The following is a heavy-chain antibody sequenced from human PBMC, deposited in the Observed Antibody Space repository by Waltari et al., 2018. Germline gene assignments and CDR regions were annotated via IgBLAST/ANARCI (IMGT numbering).Heavy chain of an antibody. CDR2: CDPEDGET. CDR1: GYTLTELS. CDR3: ATHRPRLLWFGELSSGGMDV. V-gene: IGHV1-24*01. J-gene: IGHJ6*02. D-gene: IGHD3-10*01. Sequence: QVQLVQSGAEVKKPGASVKVSCKVSGYTLTELSMHWVRQAPGKGLGWMGGCDPEDGETIYAQKFQGRVTMTEDTSTDTAYMELSSLRSEDTAVYYCATHRPRLLWFGELSSGGMDVWGQGTTVTVSS.